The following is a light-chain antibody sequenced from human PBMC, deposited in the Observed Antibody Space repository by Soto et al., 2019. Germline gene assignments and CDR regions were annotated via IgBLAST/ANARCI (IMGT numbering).Light chain of an antibody. J-gene: IGLJ3*02. CDR3: QSYYSSLSGWV. CDR2: GNS. V-gene: IGLV1-40*01. Sequence: QSVLTQPPSVSGAPGQRVTISCTGSSSNIGAGYDVHWYQQLPGTAPKLLIYGNSTRPSGVPDRFSGSKSGTSASLAITGLQAEDEADYYCQSYYSSLSGWVFGGGTKLTVL. CDR1: SSNIGAGYD.